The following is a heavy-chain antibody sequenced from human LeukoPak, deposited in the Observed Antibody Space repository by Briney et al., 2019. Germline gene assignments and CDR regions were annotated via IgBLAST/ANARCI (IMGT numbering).Heavy chain of an antibody. V-gene: IGHV3-23*01. J-gene: IGHJ4*02. CDR2: ISGSGGST. Sequence: GGSLRLSCAASGFTLSSYAMSWVRQAPGKGLEWVSAISGSGGSTYYADSVKGRFTISRDNSKNTLYLQMNSLRAEDTAVYYCASSSPLLYYFDYWGQGTLVTVSS. D-gene: IGHD2/OR15-2a*01. CDR3: ASSSPLLYYFDY. CDR1: GFTLSSYA.